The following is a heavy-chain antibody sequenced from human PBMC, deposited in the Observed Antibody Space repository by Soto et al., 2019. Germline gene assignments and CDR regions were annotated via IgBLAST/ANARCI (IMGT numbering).Heavy chain of an antibody. V-gene: IGHV4-31*03. CDR2: IYYSGST. J-gene: IGHJ4*02. CDR1: GGSISSGGYY. Sequence: QVQLQESGPGLVKPSQTLSLTCTVPGGSISSGGYYWSWIRQHPGKGLEWIGYIYYSGSTYYNPSLKSRVTISVDTSKNQFSLKLSSVTAADTVVYYWARARGDSGSHLAEYYFDYWGQGTLVTVSS. D-gene: IGHD1-26*01. CDR3: ARARGDSGSHLAEYYFDY.